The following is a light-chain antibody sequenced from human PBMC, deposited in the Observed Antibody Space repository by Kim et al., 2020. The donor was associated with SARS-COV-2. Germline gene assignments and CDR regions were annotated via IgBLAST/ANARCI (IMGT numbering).Light chain of an antibody. CDR2: GAS. V-gene: IGKV1-17*01. Sequence: ASVRDRDTITCRASQDIRNDLGWYQQNPGRAPKRLIYGASSLQSGVPSRFSGSGSGTEFTLTISSVQPEDFATYFCLQHSTYPITFGQGTRLEIK. CDR3: LQHSTYPIT. J-gene: IGKJ5*01. CDR1: QDIRND.